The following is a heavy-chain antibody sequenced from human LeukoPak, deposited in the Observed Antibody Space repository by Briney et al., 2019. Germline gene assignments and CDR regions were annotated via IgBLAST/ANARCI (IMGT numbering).Heavy chain of an antibody. CDR3: VSGGDYRY. J-gene: IGHJ4*02. CDR1: RFSFSSYW. D-gene: IGHD4-17*01. V-gene: IGHV3-7*01. Sequence: GGSLRLSCAAPRFSFSSYWMTWVRQAPGKGLEGVANIKQDGSEKYYVDSVKGRFTISRDNAKNSLYLQMNSLRVEDTAVYYCVSGGDYRYWGQGTLVTVSS. CDR2: IKQDGSEK.